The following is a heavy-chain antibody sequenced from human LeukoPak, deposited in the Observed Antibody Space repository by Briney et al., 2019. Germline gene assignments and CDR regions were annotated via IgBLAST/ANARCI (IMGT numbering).Heavy chain of an antibody. Sequence: GGSLRLSCAASGFTFSSYAMSWVRQAPGKGLEWVSAISGSGGSTYYADSVKGRFTISRDKSKNTLYLQLNSLRGEDTAVYYCARDLTDGTSAFDYWGQGTLVTVSS. D-gene: IGHD2-2*01. CDR2: ISGSGGST. CDR1: GFTFSSYA. CDR3: ARDLTDGTSAFDY. J-gene: IGHJ4*02. V-gene: IGHV3-23*01.